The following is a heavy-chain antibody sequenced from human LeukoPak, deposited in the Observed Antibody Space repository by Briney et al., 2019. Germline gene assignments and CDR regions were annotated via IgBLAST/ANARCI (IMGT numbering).Heavy chain of an antibody. J-gene: IGHJ5*02. CDR3: ARHYGP. CDR2: INHSGST. CDR1: GGSFSGYY. Sequence: KPSETLSLTCAAYGGSFSGYYWSWIRPPPGKGLEWIGEINHSGSTNYNPSLKSRVTISVDTSKNQFSLKLNSVTAADTAVYYCARHYGPWGQGTLVTVSS. V-gene: IGHV4-34*01. D-gene: IGHD3-16*01.